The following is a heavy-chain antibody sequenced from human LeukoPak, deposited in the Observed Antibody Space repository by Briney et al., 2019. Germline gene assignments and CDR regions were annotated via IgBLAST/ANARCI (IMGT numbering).Heavy chain of an antibody. CDR1: GFTFSTYG. Sequence: PGGSLRLSCAASGFTFSTYGMHWVRQTPGKALEWVAVLWYDGSNRYYADSVKGRFTISRDNSKNTLYLQMNSLRAEDTAVYYCARGEITIVRGVIITHNTFYMWGHGTMFTVSS. CDR3: ARGEITIVRGVIITHNTFYM. CDR2: LWYDGSNR. J-gene: IGHJ3*02. D-gene: IGHD3-10*01. V-gene: IGHV3-33*08.